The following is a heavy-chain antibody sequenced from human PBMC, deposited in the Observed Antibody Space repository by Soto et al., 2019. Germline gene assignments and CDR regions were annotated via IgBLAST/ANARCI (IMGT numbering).Heavy chain of an antibody. Sequence: SETLSLTCTVSGGSISSGGYYWSWIRQHPGKGLEWIGYIYYSGSTYYNPSLKSRVTISVDTSKNQFSLKLSSVTAADTAVYYCARSYYDILTGPFDYWGQGTLVTVSS. CDR2: IYYSGST. V-gene: IGHV4-31*03. CDR3: ARSYYDILTGPFDY. CDR1: GGSISSGGYY. D-gene: IGHD3-9*01. J-gene: IGHJ4*02.